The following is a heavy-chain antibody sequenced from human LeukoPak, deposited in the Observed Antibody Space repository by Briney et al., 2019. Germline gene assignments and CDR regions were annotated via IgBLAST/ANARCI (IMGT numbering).Heavy chain of an antibody. Sequence: SETLSLTCTVSGGSISSYYWSWIRQPPGKGLEWIGYIYYSGSTNYNPSLKSRVTISVDTSKNQFSLKLSSVTAADTAVYYCARDGACYHYGMDVWGQGTTVTVSS. D-gene: IGHD3-10*01. CDR2: IYYSGST. CDR3: ARDGACYHYGMDV. J-gene: IGHJ6*02. CDR1: GGSISSYY. V-gene: IGHV4-59*01.